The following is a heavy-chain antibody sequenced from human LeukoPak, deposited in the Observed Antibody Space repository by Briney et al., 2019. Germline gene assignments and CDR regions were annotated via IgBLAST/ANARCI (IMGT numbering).Heavy chain of an antibody. CDR1: GYTFTGYY. Sequence: ASVKVSCKASGYTFTGYYMHWVRQAPGQGLEWMGRINPNSGGTNYAQKLQGRVTMTTDTSTSTAYMELRSLRSDDTAVYYCARRGYSGSYYDDYYYYGMDVWGQGTTVTVSS. CDR3: ARRGYSGSYYDDYYYYGMDV. D-gene: IGHD1-26*01. J-gene: IGHJ6*02. V-gene: IGHV1-2*06. CDR2: INPNSGGT.